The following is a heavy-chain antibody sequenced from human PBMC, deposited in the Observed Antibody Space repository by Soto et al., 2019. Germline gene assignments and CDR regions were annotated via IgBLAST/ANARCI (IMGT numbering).Heavy chain of an antibody. Sequence: QVQLVQSGAEVKKPGASVKVSCKASGYTFTGYYMHWVRQAPGQGLEWMGWINRNSGGTNYAQKFKGRVSMTRDATISTAYMELSRLRSDDTAVYYCARAYRPPWFGEKNAFDIWGQGTMVTVSS. D-gene: IGHD3-10*01. CDR1: GYTFTGYY. CDR2: INRNSGGT. CDR3: ARAYRPPWFGEKNAFDI. J-gene: IGHJ3*02. V-gene: IGHV1-2*02.